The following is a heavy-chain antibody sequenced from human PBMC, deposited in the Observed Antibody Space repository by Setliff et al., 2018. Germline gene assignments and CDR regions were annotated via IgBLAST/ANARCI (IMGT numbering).Heavy chain of an antibody. V-gene: IGHV3-7*01. J-gene: IGHJ6*02. CDR1: GFTFDDYA. Sequence: PSETLSLSCAASGFTFDDYAMHWVRQAPGKGLEWVANIKQDGSEKYYVDSVKGRFTISRDNAKNSLYLQMNSLRAEDTAVYYCARDHVYGSQYYYYYYGMDVWGQGTTVTVSS. CDR2: IKQDGSEK. D-gene: IGHD3-10*01. CDR3: ARDHVYGSQYYYYYYGMDV.